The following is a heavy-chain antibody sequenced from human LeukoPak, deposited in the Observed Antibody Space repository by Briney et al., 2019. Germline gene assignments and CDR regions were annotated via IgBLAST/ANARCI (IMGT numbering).Heavy chain of an antibody. CDR2: IYTSGST. CDR1: GSSISSYY. CDR3: ARVDTSMDWFDP. V-gene: IGHV4-4*07. Sequence: SKTLSLTCTVLGSSISSYYWSWIRKPAGKGLDCIGPIYTSGSTSYNPSLQSRVTMSVDTSKNQFSLRVSSVTAADTAVYYCARVDTSMDWFDPWGQGTLVTVSS. D-gene: IGHD5-18*01. J-gene: IGHJ5*02.